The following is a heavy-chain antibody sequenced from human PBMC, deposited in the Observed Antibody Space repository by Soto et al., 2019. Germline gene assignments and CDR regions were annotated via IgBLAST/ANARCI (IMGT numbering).Heavy chain of an antibody. D-gene: IGHD3-10*01. CDR1: GGTFSSYA. Sequence: ASVKVSCKASGGTFSSYAISWVRQAPGQGLEWMGGIIPIFGTANYAQKFQGRVTITADESTSTAYMELSSLRSEDTAVYYCARFHRGSGSYNWFDPWGQGTLVTVSS. J-gene: IGHJ5*02. CDR3: ARFHRGSGSYNWFDP. V-gene: IGHV1-69*13. CDR2: IIPIFGTA.